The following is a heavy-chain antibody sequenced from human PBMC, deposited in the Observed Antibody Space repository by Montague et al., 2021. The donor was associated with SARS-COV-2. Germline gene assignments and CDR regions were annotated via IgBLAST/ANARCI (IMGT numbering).Heavy chain of an antibody. CDR2: IYFTGKT. CDR3: TRWGLNNAFDI. J-gene: IGHJ3*02. V-gene: IGHV4-39*02. CDR1: GDSISRSHYF. D-gene: IGHD1/OR15-1a*01. Sequence: SETLSLTCSVSGDSISRSHYFWAWIRQPPGMGLEWIGSIYFTGKTYYXPSLKSRVTISIDTSKNHFSLRLSSVTAADSAVFYCTRWGLNNAFDIWGPGTMITISS.